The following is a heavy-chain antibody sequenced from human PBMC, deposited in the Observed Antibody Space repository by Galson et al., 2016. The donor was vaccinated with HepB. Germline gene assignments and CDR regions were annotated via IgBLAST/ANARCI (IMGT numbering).Heavy chain of an antibody. V-gene: IGHV1-3*01. CDR1: GYTVTSQA. J-gene: IGHJ3*02. CDR3: SRWDLVHASDI. CDR2: INAGNGNT. Sequence: SVKVSCKASGYTVTSQAMHWVRQAPGQRLEWMGWINAGNGNTKYSQKFQGRVTFSRETSANTAYIELSSLRSEDTALYYCSRWDLVHASDIWGQGTMVTVSS. D-gene: IGHD3-10*01.